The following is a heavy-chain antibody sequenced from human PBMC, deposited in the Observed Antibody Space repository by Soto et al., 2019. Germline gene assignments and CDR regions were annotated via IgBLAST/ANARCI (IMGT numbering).Heavy chain of an antibody. CDR1: GFTLSNYW. CDR2: INTDGSTT. J-gene: IGHJ4*02. Sequence: EVQLVESGGVSVQPGGSLRLSCTASGFTLSNYWMHWVRQAPGKGLVWVSRINTDGSTTTYADSVKGRFTISRDNAKNTLYLQMNSLRDEDTAVYYCVRIRRGDGYTFCYWGKGTLVTVSS. D-gene: IGHD5-12*01. CDR3: VRIRRGDGYTFCY. V-gene: IGHV3-74*01.